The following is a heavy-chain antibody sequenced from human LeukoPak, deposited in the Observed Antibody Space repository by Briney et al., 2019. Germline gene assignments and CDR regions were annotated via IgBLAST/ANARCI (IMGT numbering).Heavy chain of an antibody. V-gene: IGHV4-30-4*01. CDR1: GGSISSGDYY. D-gene: IGHD3-22*01. CDR2: TYYSGST. CDR3: ARPYYYDSRIDP. J-gene: IGHJ5*02. Sequence: SETLSLTCTVSGGSISSGDYYWSWVRQPPGKGLEWIGYTYYSGSTYYNPSLKNRVSISVDTSKNQFSLNLSSVAAADTAVYYCARPYYYDSRIDPWGQGTLVTVSS.